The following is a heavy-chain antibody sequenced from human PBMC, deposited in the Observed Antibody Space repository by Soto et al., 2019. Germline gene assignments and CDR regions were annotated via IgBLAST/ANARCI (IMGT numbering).Heavy chain of an antibody. D-gene: IGHD6-13*01. CDR1: GFTFSSYW. CDR2: LDGDGNNI. CDR3: ARGGLHDISWPPPVGFES. Sequence: EAQLVESGGALVQPGGSLRLSCVASGFTFSSYWMHWVRQPPGKGLVWVSRLDGDGNNIDYADSVKGRVTISRDNAKNTLYLQMNSLRAEDTGLYYCARGGLHDISWPPPVGFESWGQGTLVTVSS. J-gene: IGHJ5*01. V-gene: IGHV3-74*01.